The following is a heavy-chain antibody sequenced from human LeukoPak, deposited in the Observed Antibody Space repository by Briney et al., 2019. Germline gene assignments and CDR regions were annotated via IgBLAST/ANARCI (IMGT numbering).Heavy chain of an antibody. D-gene: IGHD3-3*02. J-gene: IGHJ6*02. V-gene: IGHV3-23*01. CDR2: ISGSGDST. CDR1: GFTFRSYA. CDR3: AKGAFALPFYYYGMDV. Sequence: GGSLRLSCAASGFTFRSYAVNWVRQAPGKGLEWVSVISGSGDSTYYADSVKGRFTISRDNSKNTLYLRMNSLRAEDTAVYYCAKGAFALPFYYYGMDVWGQGTTLTVSS.